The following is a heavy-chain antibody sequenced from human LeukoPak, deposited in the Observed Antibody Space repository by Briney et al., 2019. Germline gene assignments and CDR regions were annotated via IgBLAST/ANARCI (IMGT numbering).Heavy chain of an antibody. V-gene: IGHV4-31*03. D-gene: IGHD3-10*01. J-gene: IGHJ4*02. CDR3: ASNGYGSGSYYPEN. CDR2: IYYSGST. CDR1: GGSISRGGYY. Sequence: SQTLSLTCTVSGGSISRGGYYWSWIRQHPGKGLDWIGYIYYSGSTYYNPSLKSRVTISVDTSKNQFSLKLSSVTAADTAVYYCASNGYGSGSYYPENWGQGTLITVSS.